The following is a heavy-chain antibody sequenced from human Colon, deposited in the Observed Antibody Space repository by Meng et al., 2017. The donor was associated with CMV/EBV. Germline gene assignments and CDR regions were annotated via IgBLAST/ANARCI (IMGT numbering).Heavy chain of an antibody. CDR2: ISAHNGYT. J-gene: IGHJ3*02. D-gene: IGHD3-10*01. V-gene: IGHV1-18*01. CDR3: ARESFVRATFDI. Sequence: ASVKVSCKASGYTFNRYGISWVRQAPGQGLEWLGWISAHNGYTNYARKFQGRVNMTTDTSTSTAYMDLTSLRSKDTDVYYCARESFVRATFDIWGQGTMVTVSS. CDR1: GYTFNRYG.